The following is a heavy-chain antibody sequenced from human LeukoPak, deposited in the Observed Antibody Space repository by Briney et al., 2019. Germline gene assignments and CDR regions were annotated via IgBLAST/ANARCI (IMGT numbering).Heavy chain of an antibody. CDR1: GVSISSGGYY. J-gene: IGHJ6*02. V-gene: IGHV4-31*03. D-gene: IGHD4-17*01. Sequence: SQTLSLTCSVSGVSISSGGYYWSWIRQHPGKGLEWIGYIYYSGSAYYKPSLKSRVTISLDTSKNQFSLRMTSVTAADTAVYYCARDRSEYGDSGLYFYYGMDVWGQGTTVTVSS. CDR2: IYYSGSA. CDR3: ARDRSEYGDSGLYFYYGMDV.